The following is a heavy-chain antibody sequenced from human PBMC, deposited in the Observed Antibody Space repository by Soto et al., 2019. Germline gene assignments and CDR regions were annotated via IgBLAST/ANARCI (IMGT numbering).Heavy chain of an antibody. D-gene: IGHD5-12*01. CDR3: VRDLRAHDC. J-gene: IGHJ4*02. CDR1: GFTFSRYW. CDR2: INEDGSAT. V-gene: IGHV3-74*01. Sequence: PGGSLRLSCAASGFTFSRYWMHWVRQVPGKGLVWVSRINEDGSATNYADSVKGRFTISRDNAKNTLYLQMNSLRAEDTAVYYCVRDLRAHDCWGQGTLVTVSS.